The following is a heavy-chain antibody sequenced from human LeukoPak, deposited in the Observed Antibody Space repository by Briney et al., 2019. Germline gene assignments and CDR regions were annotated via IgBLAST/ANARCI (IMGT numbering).Heavy chain of an antibody. CDR1: GFIFSSNG. CDR2: IWYDGSNK. CDR3: ARVSDYSNYFDY. V-gene: IGHV3-33*01. J-gene: IGHJ4*02. D-gene: IGHD4-11*01. Sequence: GGSLRLSCAASGFIFSSNGMHWVRQAPGKGLEWVAVIWYDGSNKYYADSVKGRFTISRDNSKNTLYLQMNSLRAEDTAVYYCARVSDYSNYFDYWGQGTLVTVSS.